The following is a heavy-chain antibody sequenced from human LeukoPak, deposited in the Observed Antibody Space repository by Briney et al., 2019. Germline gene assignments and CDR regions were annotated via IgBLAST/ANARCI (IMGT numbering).Heavy chain of an antibody. J-gene: IGHJ5*02. CDR1: GFTFSSYD. V-gene: IGHV3-13*01. Sequence: GGSLRLSCAASGFTFSSYDMHWVRQATGKGLEWVSAIGTAGDTSYPGSVKGRFTISRENAKNSLYLQMNSLRAGDTAVYYCARGHRYGYVKSWFDPWGQGTLVTVSS. D-gene: IGHD5-18*01. CDR2: IGTAGDT. CDR3: ARGHRYGYVKSWFDP.